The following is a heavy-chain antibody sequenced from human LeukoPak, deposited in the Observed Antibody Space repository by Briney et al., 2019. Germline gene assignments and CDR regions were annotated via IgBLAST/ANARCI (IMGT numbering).Heavy chain of an antibody. Sequence: SQTLSLTCTVSGGSISSGSSYWSWIRQPAGKGLEWIGRIYTSGSTNYNPSLKSRVTISVDTSKNQFSLKLSSVTAADTAVYYCVRGIVVVAQLGYYFYYMDVWGKGTTVTISS. J-gene: IGHJ6*03. CDR1: GGSISSGSSY. V-gene: IGHV4-61*02. CDR3: VRGIVVVAQLGYYFYYMDV. D-gene: IGHD2-15*01. CDR2: IYTSGST.